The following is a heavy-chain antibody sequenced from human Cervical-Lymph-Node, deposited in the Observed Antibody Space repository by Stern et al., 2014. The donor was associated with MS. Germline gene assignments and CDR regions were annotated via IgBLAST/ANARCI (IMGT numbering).Heavy chain of an antibody. CDR3: ARGAEKDRPTIRYYYYYGVPV. J-gene: IGHJ6*02. CDR1: GFPFGDYA. CDR2: IRSRGSGGTP. D-gene: IGHD3-9*01. V-gene: IGHV3-49*03. Sequence: EVQLEESGGGLVQPGRSLTLSCTASGFPFGDYAVSWFRQAPGKGLEWVGFIRSRGSGGTPEYAASVKGRFTISRDDSKRIAYLQMNSLKTEDTAVYYCARGAEKDRPTIRYYYYYGVPVWGHGTAVTVSS.